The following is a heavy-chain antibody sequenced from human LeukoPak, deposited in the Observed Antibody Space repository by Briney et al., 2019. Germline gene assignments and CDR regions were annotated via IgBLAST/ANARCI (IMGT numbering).Heavy chain of an antibody. CDR3: ARAPPRDYGSGSCIRGVDY. CDR1: GGSFSGYY. CDR2: IKHSGST. J-gene: IGHJ4*02. Sequence: PSETLSLTCAVYGGSFSGYYWSWIRQPPGKGLEWIGEIKHSGSTNYNPSLKSRVTISVDTSKNQFSLKLSSVTAADTAVYYCARAPPRDYGSGSCIRGVDYWGQGTLVTVSS. D-gene: IGHD3-10*01. V-gene: IGHV4-34*01.